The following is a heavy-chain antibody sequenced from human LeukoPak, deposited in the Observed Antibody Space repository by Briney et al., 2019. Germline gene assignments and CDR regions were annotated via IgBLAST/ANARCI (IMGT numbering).Heavy chain of an antibody. Sequence: GGSLRLSCAASGFIFSTYAMSWVRQAPGKGLEWVSAISSSGGYTYYADSVKGRFTISRDNAKNTLYLQMNSLRAEDTAVYYCAIGGRFGDFNPFDYWGQGTLVTVSS. D-gene: IGHD3-10*01. CDR2: ISSSGGYT. CDR1: GFIFSTYA. J-gene: IGHJ4*02. CDR3: AIGGRFGDFNPFDY. V-gene: IGHV3-23*01.